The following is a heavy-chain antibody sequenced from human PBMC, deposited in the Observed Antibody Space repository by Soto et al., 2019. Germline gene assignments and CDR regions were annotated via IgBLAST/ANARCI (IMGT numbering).Heavy chain of an antibody. Sequence: VQLVESGGGVVQPGRSLRLSCAASGFTFSSYAMHWVRQAPGKGLEWVAVISYDGSNKYYADSVKGRFTISRDNSKNTLYLQMNSLRAEDTAVYYCARGGFLAVAAIGNAFDIWGQGTMVTVSS. CDR2: ISYDGSNK. J-gene: IGHJ3*02. V-gene: IGHV3-30-3*01. D-gene: IGHD6-19*01. CDR1: GFTFSSYA. CDR3: ARGGFLAVAAIGNAFDI.